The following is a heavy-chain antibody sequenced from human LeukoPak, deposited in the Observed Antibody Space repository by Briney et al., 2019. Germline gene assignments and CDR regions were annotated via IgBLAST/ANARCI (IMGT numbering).Heavy chain of an antibody. CDR3: ARHFDSGDYVENPIDY. D-gene: IGHD3-22*01. J-gene: IGHJ4*02. CDR2: IFSLGGT. Sequence: GGSLRLSCAASGFTVSNNYMSWVRQTPGKGLEWVSIIFSLGGTYYADSVKGRFTISRDNSKNTLYLQLNSLRVEDTAVYYCARHFDSGDYVENPIDYWGQGTLVTVSS. V-gene: IGHV3-66*02. CDR1: GFTVSNNY.